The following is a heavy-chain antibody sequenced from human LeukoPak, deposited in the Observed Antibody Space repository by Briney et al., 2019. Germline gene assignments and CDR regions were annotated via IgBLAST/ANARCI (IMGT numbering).Heavy chain of an antibody. CDR3: ALPSTSYYYYGMDV. D-gene: IGHD5/OR15-5a*01. CDR2: IIPIFGTA. J-gene: IGHJ6*02. Sequence: GASVKVSCKASGYTFTSYGISWVRQAPGQGLEWMGGIIPIFGTANYAQKFQGRVTITADESTSTAYMELSSPRSEDTAVYYCALPSTSYYYYGMDVWGQGTTVTVSS. V-gene: IGHV1-69*13. CDR1: GYTFTSYG.